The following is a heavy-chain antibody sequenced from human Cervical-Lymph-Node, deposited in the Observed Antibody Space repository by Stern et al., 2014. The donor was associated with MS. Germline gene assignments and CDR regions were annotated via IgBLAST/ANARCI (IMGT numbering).Heavy chain of an antibody. V-gene: IGHV4-31*03. CDR2: MYHIGST. CDR1: GGSISSGGYF. J-gene: IGHJ5*01. CDR3: ARKGAIVPAAIENWFDS. Sequence: QVQLQESGPGLVKPSQTLSLTCTVSGGSISSGGYFWSWIRQHPGKGLEWIGYMYHIGSTYYNPSLKSRVTISVDTSKNHFSLDLTSVPAADTAVYYCARKGAIVPAAIENWFDSWGQGTLVTVSS. D-gene: IGHD2-2*01.